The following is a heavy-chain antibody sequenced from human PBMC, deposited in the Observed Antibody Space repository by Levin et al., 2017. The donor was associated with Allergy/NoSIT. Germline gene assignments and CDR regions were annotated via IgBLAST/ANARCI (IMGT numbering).Heavy chain of an antibody. CDR3: AREVRGGGYCSGGSCYSDAFDI. J-gene: IGHJ3*02. CDR2: IYYSGST. CDR1: GGSISSSSYY. Sequence: SETLSLTCTVSGGSISSSSYYWGWIRQPPGTGLEWIGSIYYSGSTYYNPSLKSRVTISVDTSKNQFSLKLSSVTAADTAVYYCAREVRGGGYCSGGSCYSDAFDIWGQGTMVTVSS. D-gene: IGHD2-15*01. V-gene: IGHV4-39*07.